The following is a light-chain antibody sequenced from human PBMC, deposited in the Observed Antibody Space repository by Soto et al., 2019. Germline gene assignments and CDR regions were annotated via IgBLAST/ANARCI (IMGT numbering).Light chain of an antibody. V-gene: IGLV2-11*01. Sequence: QSALTQPRSVSGSHGQSVTISCTGTSSDVGTYNYVSWYQQYPGKAPKLMIYDVSQRPSGVPDRFSGSKSGNTASLTISGPQAEDASDYYCCSYAGSYTSLFGGGTKLTVL. CDR1: SSDVGTYNY. J-gene: IGLJ2*01. CDR3: CSYAGSYTSL. CDR2: DVS.